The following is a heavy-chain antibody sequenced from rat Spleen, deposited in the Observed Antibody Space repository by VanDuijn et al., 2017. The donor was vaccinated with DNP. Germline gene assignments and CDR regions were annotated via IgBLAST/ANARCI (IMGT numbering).Heavy chain of an antibody. CDR2: ISPSGGST. CDR1: GFTFSNYD. CDR3: ARGVQYNND. Sequence: EVQLVESGGGLVQPGRSLKLSCAASGFTFSNYDMAWVRQAPTKGLEWVASISPSGGSTYYRDSVKGRFTVSRDNAKSTLYLQMDSLRSEDTANYYCARGVQYNNDGGQGVMVTVSS. V-gene: IGHV5-25*01. D-gene: IGHD1-10*01. J-gene: IGHJ2*01.